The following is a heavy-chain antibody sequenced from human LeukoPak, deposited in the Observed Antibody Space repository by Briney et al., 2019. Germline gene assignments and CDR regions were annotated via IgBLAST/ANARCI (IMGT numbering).Heavy chain of an antibody. D-gene: IGHD1-26*01. CDR3: ARDLLQVGATRGDY. CDR2: ISSSSSTI. CDR1: GFTFNTYS. J-gene: IGHJ4*02. V-gene: IGHV3-48*01. Sequence: GGSLRLSCEASGFTFNTYSMNWARQAPGKGLEWVSYISSSSSTIYYADSVKGRFTISRDNAKNSLYLQMNSLRAEDTAVYYCARDLLQVGATRGDYWGQGTLVTVSS.